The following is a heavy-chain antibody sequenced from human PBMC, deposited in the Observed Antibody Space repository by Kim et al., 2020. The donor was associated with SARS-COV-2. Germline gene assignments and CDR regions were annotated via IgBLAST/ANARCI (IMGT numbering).Heavy chain of an antibody. CDR3: SPQEGGTSVYYYGMDV. J-gene: IGHJ6*02. Sequence: GGSLRLSCAGSGLSFSGSTMHWVRQASGKGLEWVGRIRSKANSYATEYAASVKGRFTISRDDSKNTAYLQMNSLKTEDTAVYYCSPQEGGTSVYYYGMDVWGQGTTVTVSS. CDR1: GLSFSGST. CDR2: IRSKANSYAT. V-gene: IGHV3-73*01. D-gene: IGHD1-26*01.